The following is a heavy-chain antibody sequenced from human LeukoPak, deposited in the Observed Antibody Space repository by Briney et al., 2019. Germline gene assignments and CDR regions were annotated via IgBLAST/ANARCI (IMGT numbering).Heavy chain of an antibody. CDR1: GGSISSGGYY. J-gene: IGHJ4*02. CDR2: IYYSGST. V-gene: IGHV4-31*03. CDR3: ARDKRSGYDLGFDY. Sequence: SQTLSLTCTVSGGSISSGGYYWSWIRQHPGKGLEWIGYIYYSGSTYYNPSLKSRVTISVDTSKNQFSPKLSSVTAADTAVYYCARDKRSGYDLGFDYWGQGTLVTVSS. D-gene: IGHD5-12*01.